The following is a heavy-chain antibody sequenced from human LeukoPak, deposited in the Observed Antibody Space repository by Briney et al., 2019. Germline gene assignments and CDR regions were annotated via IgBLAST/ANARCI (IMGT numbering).Heavy chain of an antibody. D-gene: IGHD3-9*01. J-gene: IGHJ4*02. V-gene: IGHV1-46*01. CDR1: GYTFTSYY. CDR2: INPSGGST. CDR3: ARVDILTDYRTPLFDY. Sequence: GASVKVSCKASGYTFTSYYMHWVRQAPGQGLEWMGIINPSGGSTSYAQKFQGRVTMTRDMSTSTVYMELSSLRSEDTAVYYCARVDILTDYRTPLFDYWGQGTLVTVSS.